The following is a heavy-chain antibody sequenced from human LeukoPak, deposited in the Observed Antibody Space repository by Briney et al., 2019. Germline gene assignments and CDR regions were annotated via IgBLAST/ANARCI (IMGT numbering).Heavy chain of an antibody. V-gene: IGHV1-2*02. D-gene: IGHD2-2*01. CDR3: AREVLHCSASSCPHDY. J-gene: IGHJ4*02. CDR1: GYTFTDYF. Sequence: ASVKVSCKASGYTFTDYFIRWVRQAPGQGLEWMAWINPNSGYSSYAQKFQGRVAMTRDTSITTAYMELSRLRSDDTAVYFCAREVLHCSASSCPHDYWGQGTLVTVSS. CDR2: INPNSGYS.